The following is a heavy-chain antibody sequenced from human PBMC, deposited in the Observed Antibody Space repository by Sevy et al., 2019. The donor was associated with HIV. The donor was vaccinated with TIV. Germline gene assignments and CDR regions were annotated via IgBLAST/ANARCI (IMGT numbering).Heavy chain of an antibody. CDR3: AKAVGYCSSTSCYSPDY. V-gene: IGHV3-23*01. CDR2: ISGSGGST. Sequence: GGSLRLSCAASGFTFSSYAMSWVRQAPGKGLEWVSAISGSGGSTYYADSVKGRFTISRDNPKNTLYLQMNSLRAEDTAVYYCAKAVGYCSSTSCYSPDYWGQGTLVTVSS. D-gene: IGHD2-2*01. J-gene: IGHJ4*02. CDR1: GFTFSSYA.